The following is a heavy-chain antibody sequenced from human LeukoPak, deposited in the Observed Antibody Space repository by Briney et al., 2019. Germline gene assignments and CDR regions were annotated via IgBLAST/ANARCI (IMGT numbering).Heavy chain of an antibody. CDR3: AKEYSGYDFDY. CDR1: GFTLRSDD. J-gene: IGHJ4*02. CDR2: TSGSGVNS. Sequence: GGSLRLSCAASGFTLRSDDMSWGRQAPGKGLEWVAATSGSGVNSYYADSVRGRFTISRDNSQNTLYLQMDSLRAEDTALYYCAKEYSGYDFDYWGQGTLVTVSS. V-gene: IGHV3-23*01. D-gene: IGHD5-12*01.